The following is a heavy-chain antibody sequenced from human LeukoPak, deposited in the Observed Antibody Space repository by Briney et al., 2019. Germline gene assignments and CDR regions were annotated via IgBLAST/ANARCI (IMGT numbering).Heavy chain of an antibody. CDR3: ARAGRGSISDGYHHFDY. V-gene: IGHV3-23*01. J-gene: IGHJ4*02. Sequence: PGGSLRLSCAASGFTVSNNYMSWVRQAPGKGLEWVSSISSSGGSTYYADSVKGRFTISRDNSKNTLSLQMNSLRAEDTAVYYCARAGRGSISDGYHHFDYWGQGTLVTVSS. CDR2: ISSSGGST. CDR1: GFTVSNNY. D-gene: IGHD5-18*01.